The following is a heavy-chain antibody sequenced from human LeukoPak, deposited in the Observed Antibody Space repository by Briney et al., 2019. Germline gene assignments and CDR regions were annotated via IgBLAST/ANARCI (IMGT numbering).Heavy chain of an antibody. CDR1: GGSFSGYY. CDR2: INHSGST. Sequence: SETLSLTCAVYGGSFSGYYWSWIRQPPGKGLEWIGEINHSGSTNYNQSLKSRVTISVDTSKNQFSLKLSSVTAADTAVYYCARGRIQLWPHYYYYYMDVWGKGTTVTVSS. J-gene: IGHJ6*03. V-gene: IGHV4-34*01. CDR3: ARGRIQLWPHYYYYYMDV. D-gene: IGHD5-18*01.